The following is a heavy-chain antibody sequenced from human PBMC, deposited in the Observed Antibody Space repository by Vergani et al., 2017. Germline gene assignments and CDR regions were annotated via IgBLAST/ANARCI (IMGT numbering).Heavy chain of an antibody. J-gene: IGHJ4*02. CDR3: ASKRGACRAAYCHSYDF. D-gene: IGHD2-15*01. V-gene: IGHV4-31*11. Sequence: QVQLQESGPGVVKPSQTLSLTCAVSGGSISSGDHCWTWIRQRPGKGLEWIGYIFYSGTTYDNPSLRSRLTISVDTSQNQFSLKLRSVTAADTAVYYCASKRGACRAAYCHSYDFWGPGTLVGVSS. CDR2: IFYSGTT. CDR1: GGSISSGDHC.